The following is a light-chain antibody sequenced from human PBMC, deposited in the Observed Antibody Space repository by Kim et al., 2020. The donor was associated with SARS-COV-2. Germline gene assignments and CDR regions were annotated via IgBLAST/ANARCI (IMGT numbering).Light chain of an antibody. J-gene: IGKJ1*01. V-gene: IGKV3D-15*01. Sequence: EIVLTQSPATLSVSPGERVTLSCKASQSVTTNLAWYQQKPGQPPRYLIYGASTRATGIPARFSGSGSGTEFTLTITSLQSEDFAVYYCQQHNDGWTFDQGTKVDIK. CDR3: QQHNDGWT. CDR2: GAS. CDR1: QSVTTN.